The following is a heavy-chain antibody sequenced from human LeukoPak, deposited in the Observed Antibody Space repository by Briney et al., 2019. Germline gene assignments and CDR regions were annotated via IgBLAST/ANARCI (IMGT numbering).Heavy chain of an antibody. D-gene: IGHD4-17*01. V-gene: IGHV4-38-2*02. CDR1: GYSISSGYY. CDR3: ARDPDDYGDYEG. CDR2: IYHSGST. Sequence: SETLSLTCAVSGYSISSGYYWGWTPQPPGKGLEWIGSIYHSGSTYYNPSLKSRVTISVDTSKNQFSLKLSSVTAADTAVYYCARDPDDYGDYEGWGQGTLVTVSS. J-gene: IGHJ4*02.